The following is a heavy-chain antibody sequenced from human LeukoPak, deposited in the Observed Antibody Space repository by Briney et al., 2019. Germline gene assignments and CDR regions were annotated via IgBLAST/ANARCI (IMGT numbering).Heavy chain of an antibody. CDR2: MNPNSGNT. J-gene: IGHJ6*03. CDR3: ARGSTVTTGYYYYYMDV. CDR1: GYTFTSHD. Sequence: ASVKVSCKASGYTFTSHDINWVRQATGQGLEWMGSMNPNSGNTGYAQKFQGRVTMTRNTSISTAYMELRSLRSEDTAVYYCARGSTVTTGYYYYYMDVWGKGTTVTISS. V-gene: IGHV1-8*01. D-gene: IGHD4-17*01.